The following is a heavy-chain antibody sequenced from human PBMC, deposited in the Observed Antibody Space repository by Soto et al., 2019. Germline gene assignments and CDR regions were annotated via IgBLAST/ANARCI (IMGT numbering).Heavy chain of an antibody. CDR3: ARDRGYSTFDI. Sequence: EVQWVESGGGLVQSGGSLRLSCGASGFSFSSYWMSWVRQAPGQGLEWVANMNQGGSEINYVDSVRGRFTISRDNAKNLLYLQMNSLRVEDTAVYHCARDRGYSTFDIWGQGTMVTVSS. CDR1: GFSFSSYW. V-gene: IGHV3-7*01. J-gene: IGHJ3*02. CDR2: MNQGGSEI. D-gene: IGHD2-2*01.